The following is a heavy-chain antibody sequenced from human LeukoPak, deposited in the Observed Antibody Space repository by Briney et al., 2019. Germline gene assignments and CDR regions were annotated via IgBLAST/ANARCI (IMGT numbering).Heavy chain of an antibody. CDR2: ISYDGSNK. J-gene: IGHJ4*02. V-gene: IGHV3-30*18. Sequence: PGGSLRLSCAASGFTFSSYGMHWVRQAPGKGLEWVAVISYDGSNKYYADSVKGRFTISRDNSKNTLYPQMSSLRAEDTAVYYCAKDESGGWAYYFDYWGQGTLVTVSS. CDR3: AKDESGGWAYYFDY. CDR1: GFTFSSYG. D-gene: IGHD2-15*01.